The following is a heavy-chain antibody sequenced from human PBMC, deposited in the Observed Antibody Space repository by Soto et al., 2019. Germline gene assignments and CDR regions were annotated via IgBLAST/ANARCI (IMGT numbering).Heavy chain of an antibody. V-gene: IGHV3-30*03. CDR2: ITHDGENT. CDR1: GFTFGTYD. CDR3: ASSGHYVEPPGY. D-gene: IGHD4-17*01. J-gene: IGHJ4*02. Sequence: QPGWSLRPSGASSGFTFGTYDMNRVRHAPGKGLDWVAVITHDGENTHYADSVKGRFIISSDNSSNTLYLQMNSLRAEDTAVYYCASSGHYVEPPGYWGQGTLVTVSS.